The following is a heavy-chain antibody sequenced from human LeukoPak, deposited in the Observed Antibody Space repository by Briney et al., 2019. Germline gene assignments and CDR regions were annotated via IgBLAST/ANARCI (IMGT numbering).Heavy chain of an antibody. CDR2: IIGTGRDT. V-gene: IGHV3-23*01. CDR1: GFTFSNYA. J-gene: IGHJ4*02. Sequence: PGGSLRLACAASGFTFSNYAVNWVRQAPGKRLEWVASIIGTGRDTYHADSVKGRFTISRDNSKNTLSLQMNSLRAEDTAVYYCAKSDCGTIGCKLLNYWGQGTLVTVSS. CDR3: AKSDCGTIGCKLLNY. D-gene: IGHD2-21*01.